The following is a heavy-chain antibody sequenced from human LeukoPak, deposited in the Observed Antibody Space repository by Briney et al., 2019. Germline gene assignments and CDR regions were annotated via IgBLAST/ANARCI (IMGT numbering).Heavy chain of an antibody. J-gene: IGHJ4*02. CDR2: ISSSSSTI. CDR3: ARAGFTFSDYFGSFFDY. D-gene: IGHD3-10*01. Sequence: GGSLRLSCAASGFTFSSYSMNWVRQAPGKGLEWVSHISSSSSTIYYAASVKGRFTISRDNAKNSLYLQMNSLRAEDTAVYYCARAGFTFSDYFGSFFDYWGQGTLVTVSS. CDR1: GFTFSSYS. V-gene: IGHV3-48*01.